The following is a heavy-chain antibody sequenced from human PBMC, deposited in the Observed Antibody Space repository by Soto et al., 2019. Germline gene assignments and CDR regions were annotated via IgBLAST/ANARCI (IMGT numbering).Heavy chain of an antibody. CDR3: ARELTGYRFGPGEVY. V-gene: IGHV4-30-4*01. Sequence: SETLSLTCTVSGGSISSGDYYWNWIRQPPGKGLEWIGYIYFSGSTYYNPSLKSRVIISLDTSKNQFSPKLSSVTAADTAVYYCARELTGYRFGPGEVYWGQGTLVTVSS. CDR2: IYFSGST. CDR1: GGSISSGDYY. D-gene: IGHD5-18*01. J-gene: IGHJ4*02.